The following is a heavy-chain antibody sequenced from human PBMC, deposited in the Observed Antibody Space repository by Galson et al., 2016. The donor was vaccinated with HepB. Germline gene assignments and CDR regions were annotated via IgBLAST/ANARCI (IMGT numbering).Heavy chain of an antibody. CDR1: GYRFIDYW. D-gene: IGHD3-16*02. V-gene: IGHV5-10-1*01. J-gene: IGHJ6*02. CDR2: IAPSDSYT. Sequence: QSGAEVKKPGESLRISCKGSGYRFIDYWITWVRQMPGKGLEWMGTIAPSDSYTNYSPSFQGHVTISADKSISTAYLQWRSLKASDTAMYFCARRSGSGFYASESYRDGMDVWGQGTTVTVSS. CDR3: ARRSGSGFYASESYRDGMDV.